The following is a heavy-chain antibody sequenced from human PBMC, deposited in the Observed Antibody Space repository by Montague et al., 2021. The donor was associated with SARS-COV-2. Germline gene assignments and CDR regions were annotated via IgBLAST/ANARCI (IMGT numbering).Heavy chain of an antibody. J-gene: IGHJ3*02. CDR2: IKQDGSEI. CDR1: GFTFSNYW. Sequence: SLRLSCAASGFTFSNYWLSWVRQAPGMGLEWVANIKQDGSEIYYLDSVKGRFTISRDNAKNSLSLQMNSLRAGDTALYFCARVPEGEGNNAQYRAFDIWGQGTMVTVSS. D-gene: IGHD1/OR15-1a*01. V-gene: IGHV3-7*01. CDR3: ARVPEGEGNNAQYRAFDI.